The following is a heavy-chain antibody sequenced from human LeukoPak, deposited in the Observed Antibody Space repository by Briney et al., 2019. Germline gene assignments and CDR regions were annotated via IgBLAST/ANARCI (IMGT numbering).Heavy chain of an antibody. Sequence: GGSLRLSCAASGFTFSSYAMSWVRQAPGKGLEWVSAISGSGGSTYYADSVKGRFTISRDNAKNSLYLQMNSLRAEDTAVYYCARAGSSSTEYYFDYWGQGTLVTVSS. J-gene: IGHJ4*02. CDR2: ISGSGGST. CDR1: GFTFSSYA. V-gene: IGHV3-23*01. D-gene: IGHD6-13*01. CDR3: ARAGSSSTEYYFDY.